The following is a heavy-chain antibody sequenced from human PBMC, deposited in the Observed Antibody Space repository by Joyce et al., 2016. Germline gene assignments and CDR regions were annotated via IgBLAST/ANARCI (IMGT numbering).Heavy chain of an antibody. Sequence: QVQLVQSGAEVKKPGASVKVSCKASRYTFTDYYMHWLRQNTGQGLEWIGWIYAIGGSRKYAQMCQGRVTMSRDTSISTVYMKLSRLKSDDTAVYYCARGGYYGPCYFDYWGQGTLVTVSS. CDR3: ARGGYYGPCYFDY. CDR1: RYTFTDYY. J-gene: IGHJ4*02. V-gene: IGHV1-2*02. D-gene: IGHD3-3*01. CDR2: IYAIGGSR.